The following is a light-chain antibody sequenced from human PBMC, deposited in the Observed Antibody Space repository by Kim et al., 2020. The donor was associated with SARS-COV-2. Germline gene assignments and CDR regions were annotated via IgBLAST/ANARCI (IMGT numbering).Light chain of an antibody. CDR1: TSNVGSNA. CDR3: AAWDDSLNDVV. V-gene: IGLV1-44*01. CDR2: SND. Sequence: QLVLTQPPSASGTPGQRVTISCSGSTSNVGSNAVNWYQLLPGTAPKFLIYSNDQRPSGVPDRFSGSRSGTSASLAISGLQSEDEADYYCAAWDDSLNDVVFGGGTQLTVL. J-gene: IGLJ2*01.